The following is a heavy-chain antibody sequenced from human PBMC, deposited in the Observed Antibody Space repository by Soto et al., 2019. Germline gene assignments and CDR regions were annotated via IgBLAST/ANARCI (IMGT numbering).Heavy chain of an antibody. J-gene: IGHJ4*02. Sequence: ETLSLTCAVYGGSFGGCYWSWIRQPPGKGLEWIGEINHSGSTNYNPSLKSRVTISVDTSKNQFSLKLSSVTAADTAVYYRARVGEQWLVIGYWGQGTLVTVS. V-gene: IGHV4-34*01. CDR2: INHSGST. CDR1: GGSFGGCY. CDR3: ARVGEQWLVIGY. D-gene: IGHD6-19*01.